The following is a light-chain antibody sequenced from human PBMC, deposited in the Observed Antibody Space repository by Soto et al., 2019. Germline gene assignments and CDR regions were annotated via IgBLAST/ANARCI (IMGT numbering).Light chain of an antibody. CDR3: EAWESRLRAYF. Sequence: QSVLTQPPSASETPGQRVTISCSGSSSNIGSNSVYWYQQLPGTAPKLLIYKSNQRPSGVPDRFSGSKSGTSASLAISGLRSEDEVNYYWEAWESRLRAYFLGIGTKVTVL. J-gene: IGLJ1*01. V-gene: IGLV1-47*01. CDR2: KSN. CDR1: SSNIGSNS.